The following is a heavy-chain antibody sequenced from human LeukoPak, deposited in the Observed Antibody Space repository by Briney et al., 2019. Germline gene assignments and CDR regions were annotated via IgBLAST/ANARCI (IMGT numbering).Heavy chain of an antibody. CDR1: GFTFSSHW. V-gene: IGHV3-74*01. CDR2: INSDGSTT. Sequence: GGSLRLSCAASGFTFSSHWMHWVRQAPGKGLLWVSRINSDGSTTSYADSVKGRFTISRDNAKNTLYLQMNSLRAEDTAVYYCASLGYASGKIDYWGQGTRVTVSS. J-gene: IGHJ4*02. D-gene: IGHD3-10*01. CDR3: ASLGYASGKIDY.